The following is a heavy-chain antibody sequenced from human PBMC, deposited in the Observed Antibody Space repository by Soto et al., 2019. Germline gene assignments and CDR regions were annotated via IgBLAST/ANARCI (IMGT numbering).Heavy chain of an antibody. CDR1: GYTFTNYA. V-gene: IGHV1-18*01. D-gene: IGHD6-13*01. Sequence: QVQLVQSGVEVKKPGASVKVSCKASGYTFTNYAISWGRQAPGRGLEWKGWVNTYNGNPNYAQIFQGRVTMTTDTSTGTAYMELRSLKSDDSAVYYCARDSQYSTSWQRFDSWGQGTLVTVSS. J-gene: IGHJ4*02. CDR3: ARDSQYSTSWQRFDS. CDR2: VNTYNGNP.